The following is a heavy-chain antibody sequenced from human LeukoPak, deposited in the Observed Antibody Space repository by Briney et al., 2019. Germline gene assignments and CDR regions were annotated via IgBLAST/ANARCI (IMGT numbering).Heavy chain of an antibody. CDR3: AREVEQWLDPYYYYYMDV. V-gene: IGHV4-4*07. CDR1: GGSISSYY. D-gene: IGHD6-19*01. CDR2: IYTSGGT. J-gene: IGHJ6*03. Sequence: SETLSLTCTVSGGSISSYYWSWIRQPAGKGLEWIGRIYTSGGTNYNPSLKSRVTMSVDTSKNQFSLKLSSVTAADTAVYYCAREVEQWLDPYYYYYMDVWGKGTTVTISS.